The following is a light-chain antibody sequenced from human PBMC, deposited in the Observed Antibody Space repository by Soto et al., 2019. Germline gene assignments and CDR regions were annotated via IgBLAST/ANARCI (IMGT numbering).Light chain of an antibody. Sequence: DIQMTQSPSTLSASVGDRVTITCRASQSISSWLAWYQQKPGKAPKLLIYKASSLESGVPSRFSGSGSGTEFTLTISSLQPEDFAAYYCQQYNSYPYTFGPRTKLEIK. CDR1: QSISSW. V-gene: IGKV1-5*03. CDR2: KAS. J-gene: IGKJ2*01. CDR3: QQYNSYPYT.